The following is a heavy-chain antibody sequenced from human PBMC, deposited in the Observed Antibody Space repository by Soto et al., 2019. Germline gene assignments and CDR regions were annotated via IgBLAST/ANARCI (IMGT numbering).Heavy chain of an antibody. CDR3: ARQYFDIWTDYPDFDY. V-gene: IGHV1-18*04. CDR2: ISAYNGNT. J-gene: IGHJ4*02. Sequence: ASVKVSCKASGYTFTSYGISWVRQAPGQGLEWMGWISAYNGNTNYAQKLQGRVTMTTDTSTSTAYMELRSLRSDDTAVYYCARQYFDIWTDYPDFDYWGQGTLVTVSS. CDR1: GYTFTSYG. D-gene: IGHD3-9*01.